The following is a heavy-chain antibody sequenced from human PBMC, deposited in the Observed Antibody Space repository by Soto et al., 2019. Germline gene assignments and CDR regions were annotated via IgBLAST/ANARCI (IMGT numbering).Heavy chain of an antibody. CDR1: GGSISSGGYY. D-gene: IGHD4-17*01. CDR3: ARYWGDYFTWFDP. Sequence: QVQLQESGPGLVKPSQTLSLTCTVSGGSISSGGYYWSWIRQHPGKGLEWIVYIYYSVSSYYNPSLKSRVTISVDTSKNQFSLKLSSVTAADTAVYYCARYWGDYFTWFDPWRQGTLVTVSS. J-gene: IGHJ5*02. CDR2: IYYSVSS. V-gene: IGHV4-31*03.